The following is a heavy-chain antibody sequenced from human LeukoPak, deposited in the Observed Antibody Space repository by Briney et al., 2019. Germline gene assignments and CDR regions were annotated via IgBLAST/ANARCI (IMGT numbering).Heavy chain of an antibody. Sequence: SETLFLSCAVYGGSFSGYYWSWIRQPPGKGLEWIGEINHSGSTNYSPSLKSRVTISVDTSKNQFSLQLSSVTAADTAVYYCARGRITMVRGVTHYFDYWGQGTLVTVSS. V-gene: IGHV4-34*01. CDR1: GGSFSGYY. J-gene: IGHJ4*02. D-gene: IGHD3-10*01. CDR2: INHSGST. CDR3: ARGRITMVRGVTHYFDY.